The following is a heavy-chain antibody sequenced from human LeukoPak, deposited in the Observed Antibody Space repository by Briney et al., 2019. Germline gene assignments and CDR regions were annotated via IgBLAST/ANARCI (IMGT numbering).Heavy chain of an antibody. CDR1: GYTFTGYY. CDR2: INPNSGGT. CDR3: AREQVGCSGGSRYNYHDY. J-gene: IGHJ4*02. D-gene: IGHD2-15*01. V-gene: IGHV1-2*02. Sequence: ASVKVSCKASGYTFTGYYMHWVRQAPGQGLEWMGWINPNSGGTNYAQKFQGRVTMTRDTSISTAYMELSRLRSDDTAVYYCAREQVGCSGGSRYNYHDYWGQGTLVTVSS.